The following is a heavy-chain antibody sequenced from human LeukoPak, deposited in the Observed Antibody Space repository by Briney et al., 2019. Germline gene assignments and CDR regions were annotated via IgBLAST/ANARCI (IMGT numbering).Heavy chain of an antibody. CDR3: AKVEFGDRYFFEY. V-gene: IGHV3-23*01. J-gene: IGHJ4*02. CDR2: VGDSGAST. Sequence: GGSLRLSCEASGFAFSHYAMSWVRQTPGKGLEWVSGVGDSGASTYYADSVKGRFTISRDNSKNTLYLQMNSLRAEDTAIYYCAKVEFGDRYFFEYWGQGTLVTVSS. CDR1: GFAFSHYA. D-gene: IGHD2-21*01.